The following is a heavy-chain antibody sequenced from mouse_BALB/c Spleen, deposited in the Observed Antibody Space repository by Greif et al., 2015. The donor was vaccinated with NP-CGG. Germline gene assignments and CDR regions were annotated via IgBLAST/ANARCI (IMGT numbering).Heavy chain of an antibody. CDR3: ARDDCDYWYFDV. J-gene: IGHJ1*01. CDR1: GLTFSDFY. CDR2: SRNKDNDYTT. V-gene: IGHV7-1*02. Sequence: GQLVESGGGLVQPGGSLRLSCANSGLTFSDFYMEWVRKPPGKGLEWIAASRNKDNDYTTEYSASVKGRFIVSRDTSQSILYLQMNALRAEDTAIYYGARDDCDYWYFDVWGAGTTVTVAS.